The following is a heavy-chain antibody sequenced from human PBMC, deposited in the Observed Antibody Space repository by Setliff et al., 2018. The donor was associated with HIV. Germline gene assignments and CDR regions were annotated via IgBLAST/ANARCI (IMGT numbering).Heavy chain of an antibody. CDR1: GGSFSAYH. D-gene: IGHD3-3*01. J-gene: IGHJ4*01. Sequence: SETLSLPCAVYGGSFSAYHWSWIRQTPGKGLEWLGEINHSGSTAYNLALESRVSMSIDTSKNQFSLKLTSVTAADTALYYCARGRDYTGSWFRPFYFDFWGHGNLVTVSS. CDR3: ARGRDYTGSWFRPFYFDF. V-gene: IGHV4-34*01. CDR2: INHSGST.